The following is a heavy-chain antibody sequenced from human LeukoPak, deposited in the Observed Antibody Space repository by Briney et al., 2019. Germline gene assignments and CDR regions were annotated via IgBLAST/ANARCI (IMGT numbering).Heavy chain of an antibody. CDR3: ARESSSSNGWLDFDY. D-gene: IGHD6-6*01. V-gene: IGHV4-61*01. CDR1: GGSVSSGSYY. CDR2: IYYSGST. Sequence: SETLSLTCTVSGGSVSSGSYYWSWIRQPPGKGLEWIGYIYYSGSTNYNPSLKSRVTISVDTSKNQFSLKLSSVTAADTAVYYCARESSSSNGWLDFDYWGQGTLVTVSS. J-gene: IGHJ4*02.